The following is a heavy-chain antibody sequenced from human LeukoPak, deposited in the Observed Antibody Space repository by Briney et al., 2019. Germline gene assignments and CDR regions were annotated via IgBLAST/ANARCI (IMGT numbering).Heavy chain of an antibody. V-gene: IGHV3-33*06. Sequence: SGGSLRLSCAASGFTFSSYGMHWVRQAPGKGLEWVAVIWYDGSNKYYADSVKGRFTISRDNSKNTLYLQMNSLRAEDTAVYYCAKDRGRDGYNYADYWGQGTLVTVSS. CDR3: AKDRGRDGYNYADY. CDR1: GFTFSSYG. CDR2: IWYDGSNK. J-gene: IGHJ4*02. D-gene: IGHD5-24*01.